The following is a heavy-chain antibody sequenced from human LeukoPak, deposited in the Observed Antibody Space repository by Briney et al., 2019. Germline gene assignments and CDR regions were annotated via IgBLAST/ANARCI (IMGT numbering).Heavy chain of an antibody. V-gene: IGHV3-7*01. D-gene: IGHD6-19*01. CDR1: GFTFSSYW. CDR2: IKQDGSEK. CDR3: ARVYGSGWYSKFDY. J-gene: IGHJ4*02. Sequence: GGSLRLSCAASGFTFSSYWMSWVRQAPGKGLEWVANIKQDGSEKYYVDSVKGRFTISRDNAKNSLYLQMNSLRAEDTAVYYCARVYGSGWYSKFDYWGQGTLVTVSS.